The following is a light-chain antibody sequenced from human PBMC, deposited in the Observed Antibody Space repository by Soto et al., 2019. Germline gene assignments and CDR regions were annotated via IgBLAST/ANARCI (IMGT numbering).Light chain of an antibody. J-gene: IGKJ5*01. CDR1: QTVLRSSNNKNH. Sequence: DIVMTQSPDSLAVSLGERANINCKSSQTVLRSSNNKNHLAWYQQKPEQPPKMLISWASTRESGVPDRFSGSGSGTDFTLTISSLQAEDVAVYYCQHYYTFPVTFGQGTRLEIK. V-gene: IGKV4-1*01. CDR3: QHYYTFPVT. CDR2: WAS.